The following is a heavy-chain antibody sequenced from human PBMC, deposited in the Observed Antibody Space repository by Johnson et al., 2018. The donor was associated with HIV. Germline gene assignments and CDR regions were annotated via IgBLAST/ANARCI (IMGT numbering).Heavy chain of an antibody. CDR3: AILEVVPAAIHSPDAFDI. CDR2: INWNGGTT. Sequence: VQLVESGGGLVQPGRSLRLSCAASGFSFGDYGMTWVRQAPGKGLEWVSGINWNGGTTGYADSVKGRFTISRDNSKSTLYLQMNSLRAEDTAVYYCAILEVVPAAIHSPDAFDIWGQGTMVTVSS. D-gene: IGHD2-2*01. CDR1: GFSFGDYG. J-gene: IGHJ3*02. V-gene: IGHV3-20*04.